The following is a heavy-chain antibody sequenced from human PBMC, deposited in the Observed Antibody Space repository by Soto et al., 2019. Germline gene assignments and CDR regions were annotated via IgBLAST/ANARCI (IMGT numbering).Heavy chain of an antibody. CDR1: GYTFTSYG. D-gene: IGHD6-13*01. CDR3: ARGWSSIAAAGTEGDY. V-gene: IGHV1-18*01. CDR2: ISAYNGNT. J-gene: IGHJ4*02. Sequence: QVQLVQSGAEVKKPGASVKVSCKASGYTFTSYGISWVRQAPGQGPEWMGWISAYNGNTNYAQKLQGRVTMTTDTSKSTAYMELRSLRSDDTAEYYGARGWSSIAAAGTEGDYWGQGTLVTVSS.